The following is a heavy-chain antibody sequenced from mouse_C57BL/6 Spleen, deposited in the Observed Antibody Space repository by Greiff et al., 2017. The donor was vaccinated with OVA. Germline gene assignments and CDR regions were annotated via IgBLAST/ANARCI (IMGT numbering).Heavy chain of an antibody. J-gene: IGHJ2*01. Sequence: VQLQQSGAELVKPGASVKLSCTASGFNIKDYYLHWVKQRTEQGLEWIGRIDPEAGETKYAPKFQGKAPITADTAANPAYLQLSSLTSEDTAVYYCARTPYYGSSHHFDYWGQGTTLTVSS. CDR1: GFNIKDYY. CDR3: ARTPYYGSSHHFDY. CDR2: IDPEAGET. V-gene: IGHV14-2*01. D-gene: IGHD1-1*01.